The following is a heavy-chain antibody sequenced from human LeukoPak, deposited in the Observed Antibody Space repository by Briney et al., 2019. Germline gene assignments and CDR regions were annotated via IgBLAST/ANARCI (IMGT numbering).Heavy chain of an antibody. CDR2: IHPSGST. V-gene: IGHV4-4*07. CDR3: ARVGYYDTSGYYYFDS. J-gene: IGHJ4*02. Sequence: SETLSLTCAVSGVSISSYYWSWIRQPAGKGLEWIGRIHPSGSTNYNPSLKSRVTMSVDMSKNHFSLRLGSVTAADAAVYYCARVGYYDTSGYYYFDSWGQGTLVTVSS. CDR1: GVSISSYY. D-gene: IGHD3-22*01.